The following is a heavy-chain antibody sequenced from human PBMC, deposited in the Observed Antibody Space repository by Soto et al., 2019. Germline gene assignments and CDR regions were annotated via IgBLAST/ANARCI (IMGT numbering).Heavy chain of an antibody. J-gene: IGHJ4*02. CDR1: GFTFISYE. V-gene: IGHV3-48*03. D-gene: IGHD3-10*01. CDR2: ISSSGSTI. Sequence: GGSLRLSCAASGFTFISYEMNWVRQAPGKGLEWVSFISSSGSTIYYADSVKGRFTISRDNAKNSLYLQMNSLRAEDTAVYYCVYGYYFDYWGQGTLVTVSS. CDR3: VYGYYFDY.